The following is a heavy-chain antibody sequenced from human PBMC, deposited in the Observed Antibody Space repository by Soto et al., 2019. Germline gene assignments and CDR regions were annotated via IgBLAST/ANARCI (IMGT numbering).Heavy chain of an antibody. Sequence: PSETLSLTCTVSGGSISGHYWIWIRQPPGEGMEWIGYIFYSGSTTYNNNPSLKSRVTISVDTSKNQFSLSLSSVTAADTAVYYCARVGSSGWSPDYWGQGTQVTVSS. D-gene: IGHD6-19*01. CDR1: GGSISGHY. CDR2: IFYSGSTTY. J-gene: IGHJ4*02. CDR3: ARVGSSGWSPDY. V-gene: IGHV4-59*11.